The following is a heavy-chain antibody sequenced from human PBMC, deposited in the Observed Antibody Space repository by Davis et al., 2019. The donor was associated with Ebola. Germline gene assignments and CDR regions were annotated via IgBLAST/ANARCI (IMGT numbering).Heavy chain of an antibody. CDR2: INPNSGGT. Sequence: AASVKVSCKASGFTFTGYYLHWVRQAPGQGLEWMGWINPNSGGTNYAQKFQGWVTMTRDTSITTAYMELSRLRSDDTAIYYCTRGPPEGSILFWDWGQGTLVTVSS. D-gene: IGHD3-10*02. CDR1: GFTFTGYY. CDR3: TRGPPEGSILFWD. J-gene: IGHJ4*02. V-gene: IGHV1-2*04.